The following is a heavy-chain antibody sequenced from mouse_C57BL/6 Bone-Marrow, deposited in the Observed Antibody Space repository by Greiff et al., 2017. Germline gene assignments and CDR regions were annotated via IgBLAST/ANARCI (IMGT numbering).Heavy chain of an antibody. J-gene: IGHJ4*01. CDR3: SSSYSVNAMDY. V-gene: IGHV5-17*01. Sequence: EVMLVESGGGLVKPGGSLKLSCAASGFTFSDYGMHWVRQAPEKGLEWVAYISSGSSTIYYEDTVKGRFTITRDNDKNTLFLQMTSLRSADTAMYYCSSSYSVNAMDYWGQGTSVTVSS. CDR1: GFTFSDYG. CDR2: ISSGSSTI. D-gene: IGHD2-12*01.